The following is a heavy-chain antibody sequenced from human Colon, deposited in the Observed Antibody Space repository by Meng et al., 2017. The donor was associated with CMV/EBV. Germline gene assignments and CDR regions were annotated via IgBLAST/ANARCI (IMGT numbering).Heavy chain of an antibody. Sequence: QVVESGVALVQPGGSLRLSCAASGFTVSSTHMSWVRQAPGKGLEWVSVIYSGGSTFYADSVKGRFTISRDNSKNTLYLQMNSLSAEDTAVYYCARGYSGTSSWGQGTLVTVSS. CDR2: IYSGGST. CDR3: ARGYSGTSS. V-gene: IGHV3-66*01. D-gene: IGHD1-26*01. CDR1: GFTVSSTH. J-gene: IGHJ4*02.